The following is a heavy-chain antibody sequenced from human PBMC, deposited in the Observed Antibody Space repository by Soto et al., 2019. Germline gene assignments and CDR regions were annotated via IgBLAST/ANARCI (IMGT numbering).Heavy chain of an antibody. D-gene: IGHD6-13*01. CDR2: ISSTSSFI. CDR1: GFTFSSYS. CDR3: ARDTEQQEFYFDY. Sequence: EVQLVESGGGLVTPGGSLRLSCAASGFTFSSYSMNWVRQAPGKGREWVSSISSTSSFIYYADSVKGRFTISRDNAKNSLYLQMNSLRAEDTAVYYCARDTEQQEFYFDYWGQGTLVTVSS. J-gene: IGHJ4*02. V-gene: IGHV3-21*01.